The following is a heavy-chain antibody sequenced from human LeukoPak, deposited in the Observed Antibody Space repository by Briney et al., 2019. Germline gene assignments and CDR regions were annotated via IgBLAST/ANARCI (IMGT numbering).Heavy chain of an antibody. CDR3: ARGSHYYDTSGYYNWFDP. D-gene: IGHD3-22*01. J-gene: IGHJ5*02. CDR1: GGSISSGDYS. V-gene: IGHV4-30-4*07. CDR2: IYYSGNT. Sequence: SETLSLTCAVSGGSISSGDYSWSWIRQPPGKGLEWIGFIYYSGNTNYNPSLKSRVTISVDTSKNQFSLKLNSVTAADTAVYYCARGSHYYDTSGYYNWFDPWGQGTLVTVSS.